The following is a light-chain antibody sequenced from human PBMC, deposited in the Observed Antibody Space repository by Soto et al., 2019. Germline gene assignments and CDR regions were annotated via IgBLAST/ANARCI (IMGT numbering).Light chain of an antibody. J-gene: IGLJ1*01. CDR2: DVS. V-gene: IGLV2-14*03. CDR3: TSFTSRHTYV. Sequence: QSALTEPASVSGSPGQSSTISCTGTSSDVGGYNYVSWYQQHPDKAPRLMIYDVSNRPSGVSDRFSGSKSGDTASLTISGLQAEDEADYYCTSFTSRHTYVFGTGTKVTVL. CDR1: SSDVGGYNY.